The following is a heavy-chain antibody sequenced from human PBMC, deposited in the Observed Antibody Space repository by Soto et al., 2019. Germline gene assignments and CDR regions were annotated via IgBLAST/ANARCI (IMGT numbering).Heavy chain of an antibody. Sequence: PSETLSLTCAVSGGPISSSNWWSWVRQPPGKGLEWIGEIFHSGSTNYNPSLKSRVTISVDKSRNQVSLQLSSVTPEDTAVYYCARGAHGMEVANFDSWGQGTLVTVSS. CDR3: ARGAHGMEVANFDS. CDR1: GGPISSSNW. J-gene: IGHJ4*02. D-gene: IGHD6-19*01. V-gene: IGHV4-4*02. CDR2: IFHSGST.